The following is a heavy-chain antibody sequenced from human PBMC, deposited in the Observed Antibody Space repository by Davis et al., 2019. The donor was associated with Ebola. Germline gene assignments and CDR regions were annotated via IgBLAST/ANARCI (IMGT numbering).Heavy chain of an antibody. CDR2: IHYSGST. J-gene: IGHJ4*02. CDR1: GGSISSYY. Sequence: PSETLSLTCTISGGSISSYYWSWIRQSPGKGLEWIGNIHYSGSTKYNPSLKSRVTISVDTSKKQLSLKVISVTAADTAVYYCARVGRDSSGWVDYWGQGTLVTVSS. D-gene: IGHD6-19*01. CDR3: ARVGRDSSGWVDY. V-gene: IGHV4-59*01.